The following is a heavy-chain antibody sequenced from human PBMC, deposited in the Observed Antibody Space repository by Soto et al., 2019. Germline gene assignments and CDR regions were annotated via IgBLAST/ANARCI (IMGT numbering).Heavy chain of an antibody. Sequence: GGSLILSCASSGFAFSHYEMNWVRQAPGKGLEWVSYISLSGSTIYYADSVKGRFTISRDDAKNSLYLQMNSLRADDTAVYYCARESFSASPNFFDYWGQGTLVTVSS. CDR3: ARESFSASPNFFDY. CDR1: GFAFSHYE. J-gene: IGHJ4*02. CDR2: ISLSGSTI. D-gene: IGHD3-3*02. V-gene: IGHV3-48*03.